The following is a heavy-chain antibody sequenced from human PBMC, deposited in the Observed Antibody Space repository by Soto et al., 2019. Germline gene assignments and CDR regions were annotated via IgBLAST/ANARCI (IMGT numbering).Heavy chain of an antibody. CDR1: GFTFSSYS. D-gene: IGHD3-22*01. J-gene: IGHJ5*02. V-gene: IGHV3-30*18. CDR3: AKALGDYYDSSGYYYH. Sequence: GGSLRLSCAASGFTFSSYSMHWVRQAPGKGLEWVAVISYDGSNKYYADSVKGRFTISRDNSKNTLYLQMNSLRAEDTAVYYCAKALGDYYDSSGYYYHWGQGTLVTVSS. CDR2: ISYDGSNK.